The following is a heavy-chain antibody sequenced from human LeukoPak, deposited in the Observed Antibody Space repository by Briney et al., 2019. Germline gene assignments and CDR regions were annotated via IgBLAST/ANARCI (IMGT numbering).Heavy chain of an antibody. CDR2: IRSNSRAR. CDR1: GFNFNIFN. J-gene: IGHJ4*02. D-gene: IGHD2-8*01. CDR3: ASGYCSNVTCRKDFFYY. Sequence: PGGSLRLSCAASGFNFNIFNMNWVRQAPGKGLEWVSYIRSNSRARYYADSVKGRFAISRDNAKNALYLQMNNLRDEDTAVYYCASGYCSNVTCRKDFFYYWGQGILVTVSS. V-gene: IGHV3-48*02.